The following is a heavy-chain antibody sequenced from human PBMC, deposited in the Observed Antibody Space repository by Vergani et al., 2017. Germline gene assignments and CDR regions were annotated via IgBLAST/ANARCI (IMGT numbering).Heavy chain of an antibody. CDR2: ISGSGGST. CDR3: ASFPGGRPMVRERSFYMDV. V-gene: IGHV3-23*01. J-gene: IGHJ6*03. Sequence: EVQLLESGGGLVQPGGSLRLSCAASGFTFSSYAMSWVRQAPGKGLEWVSAISGSGGSTYYADSVKGRFTISRDNSKNTLYLQMNSLRAEDTAVYYCASFPGGRPMVRERSFYMDVWGKGTTVTVSS. CDR1: GFTFSSYA. D-gene: IGHD3-10*01.